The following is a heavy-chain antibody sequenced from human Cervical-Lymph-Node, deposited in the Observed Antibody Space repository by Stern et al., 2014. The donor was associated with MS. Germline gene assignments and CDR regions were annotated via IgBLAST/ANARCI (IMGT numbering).Heavy chain of an antibody. CDR2: INPSGAT. V-gene: IGHV1-46*02. CDR1: EYTHNNYL. Sequence: QVQLGQSGSEVKKPGASVKVSCKASEYTHNNYLIHWVRQAPGQRPDRMGVINPSGATNYAQKVQDRVTMTTDASTSTFYMELSRLRSEDTAVYYCAVRYCSGGRCYSVPDVWGQGTTVIVSS. J-gene: IGHJ6*02. CDR3: AVRYCSGGRCYSVPDV. D-gene: IGHD2-15*01.